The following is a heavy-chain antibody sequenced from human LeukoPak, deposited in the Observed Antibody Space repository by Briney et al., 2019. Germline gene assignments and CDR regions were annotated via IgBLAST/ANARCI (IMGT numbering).Heavy chain of an antibody. Sequence: GGSLRLSCAASGFTFSSYSMNWVRQAPGKGLEWVSSISSSSSYIYYADSVKGRFTISRDNAKNSLYLQMNSLRAEDTAVYYCALFSLFQQLVPNFDYWGQGTLVTVSS. D-gene: IGHD6-6*01. J-gene: IGHJ4*02. V-gene: IGHV3-21*01. CDR1: GFTFSSYS. CDR2: ISSSSSYI. CDR3: ALFSLFQQLVPNFDY.